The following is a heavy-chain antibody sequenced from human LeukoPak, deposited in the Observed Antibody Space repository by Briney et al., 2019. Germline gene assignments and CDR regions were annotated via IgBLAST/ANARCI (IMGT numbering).Heavy chain of an antibody. J-gene: IGHJ4*02. V-gene: IGHV1-2*02. Sequence: ASVKVSCKASGYTFTGYYMHWVRQAPGQGLEWMGWINPNSGGTNYAQKFQGRVTMTRDTSISTAYMELSRLRSDDTAVYYCAREPPDTRPFDYWGQGTLVTVSS. CDR1: GYTFTGYY. D-gene: IGHD2-2*01. CDR2: INPNSGGT. CDR3: AREPPDTRPFDY.